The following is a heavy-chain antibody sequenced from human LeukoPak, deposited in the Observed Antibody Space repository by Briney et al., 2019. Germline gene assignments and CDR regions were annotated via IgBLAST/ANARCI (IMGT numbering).Heavy chain of an antibody. D-gene: IGHD2-2*01. CDR2: ISSSSSYI. CDR3: ARAFVCSTSCYEGY. CDR1: GFTFSSYS. Sequence: PGGSLRLSCAASGFTFSSYSMNLVRQAPGKGLEWLSSISSSSSYIYYADSVKGRFTISRDNAKNSLYLQMNSLRVEDTAVYYCARAFVCSTSCYEGYWGQGTLVTVSS. J-gene: IGHJ4*02. V-gene: IGHV3-21*01.